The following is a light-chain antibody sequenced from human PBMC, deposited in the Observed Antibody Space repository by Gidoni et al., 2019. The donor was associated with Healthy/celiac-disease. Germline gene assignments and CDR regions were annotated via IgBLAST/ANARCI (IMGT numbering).Light chain of an antibody. Sequence: EIVLTQSPGTQSLSPGERATLSCRASQSVSSSYLAWYQQKPGQAPRLPIYGVSSRATGIPDRFSGSGSGTDFTLTISRLEPEDFAVYYCQQYEAFGGGTKVEIK. CDR1: QSVSSSY. V-gene: IGKV3-20*01. J-gene: IGKJ4*01. CDR2: GVS. CDR3: QQYEA.